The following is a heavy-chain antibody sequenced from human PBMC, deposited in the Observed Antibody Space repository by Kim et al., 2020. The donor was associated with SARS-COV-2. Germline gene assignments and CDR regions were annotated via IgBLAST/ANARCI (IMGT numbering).Heavy chain of an antibody. D-gene: IGHD2-8*01. V-gene: IGHV4-39*01. CDR2: IYYSGSI. J-gene: IGHJ4*02. Sequence: SETLSLTCTVSGGSISSSSYYWGWIRQPPGKGLEWIGSIYYSGSIYYNPSLKSRVTISVDTSKNQFSLKLSSVTAADTAVYYCARHGGMRYSGFDYWGQGTLVTVSS. CDR3: ARHGGMRYSGFDY. CDR1: GGSISSSSYY.